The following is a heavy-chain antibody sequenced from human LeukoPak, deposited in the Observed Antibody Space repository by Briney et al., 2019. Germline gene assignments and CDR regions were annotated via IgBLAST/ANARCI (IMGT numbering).Heavy chain of an antibody. CDR3: AKSDSSGYYLRRFDY. D-gene: IGHD3-22*01. CDR2: ISGSGGST. CDR1: GFTFSSYW. J-gene: IGHJ4*02. Sequence: PGGSLRLSCAASGFTFSSYWMSWVRQAPGKGLEWVSAISGSGGSTYYADSVKGRFTISRDNSKNTLYLQMNSLRAEDTAVYYCAKSDSSGYYLRRFDYWGQGTLVTVSS. V-gene: IGHV3-23*01.